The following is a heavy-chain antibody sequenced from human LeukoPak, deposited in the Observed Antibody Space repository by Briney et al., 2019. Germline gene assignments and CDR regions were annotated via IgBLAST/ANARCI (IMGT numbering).Heavy chain of an antibody. V-gene: IGHV3-74*01. Sequence: GGSLRLSCAASGLTFSSSWMHWVRQAPGKGRVCVSRIMSDGSNTRYADSVKGRFTISRENAKNTLYLEMNSLRAEDTAVYYCARDGFGSGWDFDYWGQGTLVTVSS. D-gene: IGHD6-19*01. CDR2: IMSDGSNT. CDR3: ARDGFGSGWDFDY. CDR1: GLTFSSSW. J-gene: IGHJ4*02.